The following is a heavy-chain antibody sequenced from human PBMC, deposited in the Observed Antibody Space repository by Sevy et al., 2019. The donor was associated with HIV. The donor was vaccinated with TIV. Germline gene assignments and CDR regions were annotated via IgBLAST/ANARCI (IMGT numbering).Heavy chain of an antibody. CDR3: ARDCRYNWNDGWFDP. J-gene: IGHJ5*02. CDR2: IKQDGSEK. Sequence: GGSLRLSCAASGFTFISYAMSWVRQAPGKGLEWVANIKQDGSEKYYVDSVKGRFTISRDNAKNSLYLQMNSLRAEDTAVYYCARDCRYNWNDGWFDPWGQGTLVTVSS. D-gene: IGHD1-20*01. CDR1: GFTFISYA. V-gene: IGHV3-7*03.